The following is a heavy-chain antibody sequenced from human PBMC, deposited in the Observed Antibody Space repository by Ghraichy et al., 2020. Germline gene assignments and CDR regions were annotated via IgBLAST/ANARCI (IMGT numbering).Heavy chain of an antibody. CDR2: IIPIFGTA. CDR3: ARDRYCSSTSCSPWWFDP. V-gene: IGHV1-69*13. Sequence: SVKVSCKASGGTFSSYAISWVRQAPGQGLEWMGGIIPIFGTANYAQKFQGRVTITADESTSTAYMELSSLRSEDTAVYYCARDRYCSSTSCSPWWFDPWGQGTLVTVSS. J-gene: IGHJ5*02. CDR1: GGTFSSYA. D-gene: IGHD2-2*01.